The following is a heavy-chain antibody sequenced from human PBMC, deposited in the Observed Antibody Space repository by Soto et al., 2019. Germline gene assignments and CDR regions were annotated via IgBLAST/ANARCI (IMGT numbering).Heavy chain of an antibody. D-gene: IGHD6-13*01. J-gene: IGHJ4*02. V-gene: IGHV3-30*18. CDR1: GFTFSSYG. CDR2: ISYDGSNK. CDR3: AKDPGIAALKYYFDY. Sequence: GGSLRLSCAASGFTFSSYGMHWVRQAPGKGLEWVAVISYDGSNKYYADSVKGRFTISRDNSKNTLYLQMNSLRAEDTAVYYCAKDPGIAALKYYFDYWGQGTLVTVSS.